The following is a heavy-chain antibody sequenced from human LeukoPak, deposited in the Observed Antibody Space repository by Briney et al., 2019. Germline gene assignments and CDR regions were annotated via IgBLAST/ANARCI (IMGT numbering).Heavy chain of an antibody. CDR3: AKALYDSPLAGDP. Sequence: GGSLRLSCAASGFTFSSYAMSWVRQAPGKGLEWVSLISGASTSTYYADSVKGRFTISRDNFKNTLYLQMNSLRAEDTATYYCAKALYDSPLAGDPWGQGTLVTVSS. D-gene: IGHD3-22*01. CDR1: GFTFSSYA. V-gene: IGHV3-23*01. CDR2: ISGASTST. J-gene: IGHJ5*02.